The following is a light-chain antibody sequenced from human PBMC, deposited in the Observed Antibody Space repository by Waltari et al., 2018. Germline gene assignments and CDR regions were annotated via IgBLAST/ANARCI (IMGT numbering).Light chain of an antibody. CDR1: QGVSSH. J-gene: IGKJ1*01. V-gene: IGKV3-15*01. CDR2: GAS. Sequence: EIVMTQSPAIVSVSPGESATLSCRASQGVSSHLAWYQQKPGQAPRLLIYGASTRATGVPVRFSGSGSGTEFTLTISSLQSEDFAAYYCQHYFNWPRTFGQGTKVEVK. CDR3: QHYFNWPRT.